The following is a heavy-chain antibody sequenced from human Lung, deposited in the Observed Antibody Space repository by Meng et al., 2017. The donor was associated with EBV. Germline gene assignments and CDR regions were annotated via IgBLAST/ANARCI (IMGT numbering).Heavy chain of an antibody. CDR2: IYHSAIT. V-gene: IGHV4-4*02. CDR3: ARDPTGGEDHQRV. CDR1: GGSIISSNW. J-gene: IGHJ4*02. D-gene: IGHD1-14*01. Sequence: HVNLQQPCPRLVQPSGTRALPCTCSGGSIISSNWWLWVRQPPGKGLEWIGKIYHSAITIYNPSLKSRVTMSVDNSKNQFSLKLNSMTAADTAVYYCARDPTGGEDHQRVWGQGTLVTVSS.